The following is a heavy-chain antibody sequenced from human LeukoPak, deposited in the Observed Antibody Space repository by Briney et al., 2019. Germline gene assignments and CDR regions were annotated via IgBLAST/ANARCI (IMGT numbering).Heavy chain of an antibody. D-gene: IGHD5-18*01. V-gene: IGHV3-30*18. Sequence: GGSLRLSCAASGFTFSSYGMHWVRQAPGKGLEWVAVISYDGSNKYYADSVKGRFTISRGNSKNTLYLQMNSLRAEDTAVYYCAKDHTARVDTAMSDWGQGTLVTVSS. J-gene: IGHJ4*02. CDR3: AKDHTARVDTAMSD. CDR2: ISYDGSNK. CDR1: GFTFSSYG.